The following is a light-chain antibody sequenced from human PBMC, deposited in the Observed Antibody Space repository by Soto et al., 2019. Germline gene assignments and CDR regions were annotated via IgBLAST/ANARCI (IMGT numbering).Light chain of an antibody. CDR2: GAS. CDR3: QQYNGWPPSYT. J-gene: IGKJ2*01. V-gene: IGKV3-15*01. CDR1: QSVSTN. Sequence: ETVMTQSPATLSVSPGERATLSCRASQSVSTNLALYQQTPGQAPRLLIYGASTRATGIPARFSGSGSGTEFTLTISSMQSEDFAVYYCQQYNGWPPSYTFGQGTKLKIK.